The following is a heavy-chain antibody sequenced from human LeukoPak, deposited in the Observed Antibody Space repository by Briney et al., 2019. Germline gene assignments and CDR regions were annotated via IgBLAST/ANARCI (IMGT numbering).Heavy chain of an antibody. V-gene: IGHV3-30*04. J-gene: IGHJ6*04. CDR3: AREYCSGGSCYGMDV. CDR2: ISYDGTNK. CDR1: GFTFSSYA. Sequence: PGGSLRLSCAASGFTFSSYAMHWVRQAPGKGLEWVAVISYDGTNKYYADSVKGRFTISRDNSKSTLYLQMNSLGAEDTAVYSCAREYCSGGSCYGMDVWGKGTTVTVSS. D-gene: IGHD2-15*01.